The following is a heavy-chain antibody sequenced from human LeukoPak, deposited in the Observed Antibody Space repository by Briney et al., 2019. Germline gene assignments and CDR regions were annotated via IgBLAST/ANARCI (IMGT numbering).Heavy chain of an antibody. D-gene: IGHD3-9*01. CDR2: ISSSGSTI. CDR3: APYYDILTGYPY. Sequence: QAGGSLRLSCAASGFTFSSYEMNWVRQAPGKGLEWVSYISSSGSTIYYADSVKGRFTISRDNAKNSLYLQMNSLRAEDTAAYYCAPYYDILTGYPYWGQGTLVTVSS. CDR1: GFTFSSYE. J-gene: IGHJ4*02. V-gene: IGHV3-48*03.